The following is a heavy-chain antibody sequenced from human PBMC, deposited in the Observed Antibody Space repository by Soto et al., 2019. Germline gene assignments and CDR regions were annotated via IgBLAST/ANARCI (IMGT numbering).Heavy chain of an antibody. CDR2: IDPSDSQT. Sequence: GESLKISCKGSGYSFAGYWITWVRQKPGKGLEWMGRIDPSDSQTYYSPSFRGHVTISVTKSITTVFLQWSSLRASDTAMYYCARHRARNWFDPWGQGTLVTVS. CDR3: ARHRARNWFDP. J-gene: IGHJ5*02. V-gene: IGHV5-10-1*01. CDR1: GYSFAGYW. D-gene: IGHD6-6*01.